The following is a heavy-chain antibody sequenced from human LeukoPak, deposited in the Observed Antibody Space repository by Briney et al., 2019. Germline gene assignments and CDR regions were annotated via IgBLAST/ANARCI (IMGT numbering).Heavy chain of an antibody. V-gene: IGHV4-34*01. CDR1: GGSSCGYY. Sequence: SETLSLTCAVYGGSSCGYYWSWIRQPPGKGLEWIGEINHSGSTNYNPSLKSRVTISVDTSKNQFSLKLRSVTAADTAVYYCARGSSGSTKRYYFDSWGQGALVTVPS. CDR2: INHSGST. CDR3: ARGSSGSTKRYYFDS. J-gene: IGHJ4*02. D-gene: IGHD6-19*01.